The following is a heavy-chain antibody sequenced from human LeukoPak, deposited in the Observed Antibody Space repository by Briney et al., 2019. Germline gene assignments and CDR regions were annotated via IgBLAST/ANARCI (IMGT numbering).Heavy chain of an antibody. D-gene: IGHD5-18*01. CDR3: ARTSGYSYATVDY. V-gene: IGHV3-48*03. CDR2: ISSSGSTI. J-gene: IGHJ4*02. Sequence: GGSLRLSCAASGFTFSSYEMNWVRQAPGKGLEWVSYISSSGSTIYYADSVKGRFTISRDDAKNSLYLQMNSLRAEDTAVYYCARTSGYSYATVDYWGQGTLVTVSS. CDR1: GFTFSSYE.